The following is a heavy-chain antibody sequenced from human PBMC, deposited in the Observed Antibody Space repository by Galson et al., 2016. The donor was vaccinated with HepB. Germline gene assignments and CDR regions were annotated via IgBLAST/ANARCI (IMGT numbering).Heavy chain of an antibody. CDR2: IRGDGIVS. CDR1: GFTFNAHW. D-gene: IGHD3-10*01. V-gene: IGHV3-7*01. Sequence: SLRLSCAASGFTFNAHWMNWVRQAPGKGLEWVANIRGDGIVSYYAESVRGRFAISRDNAKNSLYLQMNGLRVDETAVYYCSREMTGSYFAWGQGTLVPVSS. CDR3: SREMTGSYFA. J-gene: IGHJ5*02.